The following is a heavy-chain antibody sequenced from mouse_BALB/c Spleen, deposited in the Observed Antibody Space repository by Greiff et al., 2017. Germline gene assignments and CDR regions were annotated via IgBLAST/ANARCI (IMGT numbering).Heavy chain of an antibody. D-gene: IGHD2-4*01. CDR2: ISSGSSTI. CDR3: ARGGLYDYDDAMDY. CDR1: GFTFSSFG. V-gene: IGHV5-17*02. J-gene: IGHJ4*01. Sequence: EVQLVESGGGLVQPGGSRKLSCAASGFTFSSFGMHWVRQAPEKGLEWVAYISSGSSTIYYADTVKGRFTISRDNPKNTLFLQMTSLRSEDTAMYYCARGGLYDYDDAMDYRGQGTSVTVSS.